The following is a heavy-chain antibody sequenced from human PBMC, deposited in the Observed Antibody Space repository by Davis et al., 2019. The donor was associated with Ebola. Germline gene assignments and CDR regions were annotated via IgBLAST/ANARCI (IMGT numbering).Heavy chain of an antibody. CDR1: GFSFRSFS. D-gene: IGHD2-15*01. CDR3: ASAATDHHFYGMDV. Sequence: GESLKISCAASGFSFRSFSMNWVRQAPGQGLEWVSSISSRGSYIYYADSVEGRFTISRDNAKNSLHLQMNSLRVEDTALYYCASAATDHHFYGMDVWGQGTTVTVS. V-gene: IGHV3-21*01. CDR2: ISSRGSYI. J-gene: IGHJ6*02.